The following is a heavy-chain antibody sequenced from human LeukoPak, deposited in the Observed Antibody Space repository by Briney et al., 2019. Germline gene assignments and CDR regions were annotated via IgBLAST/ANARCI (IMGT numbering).Heavy chain of an antibody. D-gene: IGHD3-3*01. CDR2: IYYSGST. V-gene: IGHV4-59*01. CDR1: GGSISSYY. Sequence: SETLSLTCTVSGGSISSYYWSWIRQPPGKGLEWIGYIYYSGSTNYNPSLKSRVTISVDTSKNQFSLKLSSVTAADTAVYYCARSGYYYYYYGMDVWGQGTTVTVSS. J-gene: IGHJ6*02. CDR3: ARSGYYYYYYGMDV.